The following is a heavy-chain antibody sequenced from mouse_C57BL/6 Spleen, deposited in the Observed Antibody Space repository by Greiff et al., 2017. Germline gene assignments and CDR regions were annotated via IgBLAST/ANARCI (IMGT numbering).Heavy chain of an antibody. Sequence: EVQLVESGGDLVKPGGSLKLSCAASGFTFSSYGMSWVRQTPEKSLEWVATISSGGGYTYYPDRVKGRSTISRDNAKNTLYLQMSSLKSGDTALYYCARQPDYYGSSYWYFDVWGTGTTVTVSS. CDR1: GFTFSSYG. J-gene: IGHJ1*03. CDR3: ARQPDYYGSSYWYFDV. CDR2: ISSGGGYT. D-gene: IGHD1-1*01. V-gene: IGHV5-6*01.